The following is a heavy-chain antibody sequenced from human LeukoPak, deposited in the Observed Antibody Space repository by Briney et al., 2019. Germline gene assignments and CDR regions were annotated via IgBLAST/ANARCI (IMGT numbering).Heavy chain of an antibody. Sequence: GGSLSLSCAASGFTFSSYAMSWVRQAPGKGLEWVSAISGSGGSTYYADSVEGRFTISRDNSKNTLYLQMNSLRAEDTAVYYCAKEAEITMVRGVILRFDPWGQGTLVTVSS. V-gene: IGHV3-23*01. J-gene: IGHJ5*02. CDR2: ISGSGGST. CDR3: AKEAEITMVRGVILRFDP. D-gene: IGHD3-10*01. CDR1: GFTFSSYA.